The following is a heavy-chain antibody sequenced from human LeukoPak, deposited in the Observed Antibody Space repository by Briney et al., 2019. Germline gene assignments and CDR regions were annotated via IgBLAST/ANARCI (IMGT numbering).Heavy chain of an antibody. Sequence: PSETQSLTCAVYGGSFSGYYWSWIRQPPGKGLEWIGEINHSGSTNYNPSLKSRVTISVDTSKNQFSLKLSSVTAADTAVYYCARGARYFDWLPRFDYWGQGTLVTVSS. J-gene: IGHJ4*02. D-gene: IGHD3-9*01. CDR1: GGSFSGYY. V-gene: IGHV4-34*01. CDR3: ARGARYFDWLPRFDY. CDR2: INHSGST.